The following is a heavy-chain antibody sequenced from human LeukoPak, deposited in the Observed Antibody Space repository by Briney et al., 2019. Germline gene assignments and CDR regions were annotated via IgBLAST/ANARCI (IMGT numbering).Heavy chain of an antibody. D-gene: IGHD3-10*01. V-gene: IGHV1-8*01. Sequence: GASVKVSCKASGYTFTGYDINWVRQATGQGLEWMGCMNPNSGNTGYAQKFQGRVTMTRNTSICTAYMELSSLRSEDTAVYYCARRLIGEFNYWGQGTLVTVSS. J-gene: IGHJ4*02. CDR1: GYTFTGYD. CDR2: MNPNSGNT. CDR3: ARRLIGEFNY.